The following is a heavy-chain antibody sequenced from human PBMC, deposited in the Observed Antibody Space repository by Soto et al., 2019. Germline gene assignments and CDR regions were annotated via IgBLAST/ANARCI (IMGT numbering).Heavy chain of an antibody. Sequence: PGGFLRLSCAASGFTFSSYSMNWVRQAPGKGLEWVSSISSSSSYIYYADSVKGRFTISRDNAKNSLYLQMNSLRAEDTAVYYCARDGAVAGNDAFDIWGQGTMVTVSS. CDR1: GFTFSSYS. CDR3: ARDGAVAGNDAFDI. V-gene: IGHV3-21*01. D-gene: IGHD6-19*01. CDR2: ISSSSSYI. J-gene: IGHJ3*02.